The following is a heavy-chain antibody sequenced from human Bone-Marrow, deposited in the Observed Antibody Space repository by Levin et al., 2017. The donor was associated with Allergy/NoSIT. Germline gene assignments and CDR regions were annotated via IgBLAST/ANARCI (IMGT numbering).Heavy chain of an antibody. CDR2: IYHDGTT. V-gene: IGHV4-30-2*01. Sequence: SETLSLTCAVSGGSLNSSSYSWSWIRQPPGKGLEWIGYIYHDGTTYFNPSLRSRVIMSVDRSKNQFSLKLSSVTAADTAVYYCVRDWYFDVWGRGTLVTVSS. CDR1: GGSLNSSSYS. J-gene: IGHJ2*01. CDR3: VRDWYFDV.